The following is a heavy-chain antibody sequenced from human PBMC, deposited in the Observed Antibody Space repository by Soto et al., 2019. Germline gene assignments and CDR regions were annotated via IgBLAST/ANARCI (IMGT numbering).Heavy chain of an antibody. D-gene: IGHD3-10*01. CDR2: ISAYNGNT. J-gene: IGHJ6*02. CDR1: GYTFTSYG. CDR3: ASNRNYYGMDV. Sequence: ASVKVSCKAPGYTFTSYGISWVRQAPGQGLEWMGWISAYNGNTNYAQKLQGRVTMSTDTSTSTAYMELRSLRSDDTAVYYCASNRNYYGMDVWGQGTTVTVSS. V-gene: IGHV1-18*01.